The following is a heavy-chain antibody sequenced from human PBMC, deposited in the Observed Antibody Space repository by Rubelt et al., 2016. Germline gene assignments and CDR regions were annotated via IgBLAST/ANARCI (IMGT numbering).Heavy chain of an antibody. CDR2: INHSGST. Sequence: QVQLQQWGAGLLKPSETLSLTCAVYGGSFSGYYWNWIRQPPGKGLEWMGEINHSGSTNYNPSLKSRVTIIVDTSKNQFSLKLSSVTAADTAVYYCARGRGRFDYWGQGTLVTVSS. J-gene: IGHJ4*02. CDR3: ARGRGRFDY. D-gene: IGHD3-10*01. CDR1: GGSFSGYY. V-gene: IGHV4-34*01.